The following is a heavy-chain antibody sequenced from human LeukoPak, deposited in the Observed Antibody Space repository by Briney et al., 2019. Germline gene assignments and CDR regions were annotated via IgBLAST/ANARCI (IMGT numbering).Heavy chain of an antibody. CDR3: VPSVVATIFDY. J-gene: IGHJ4*02. D-gene: IGHD5-12*01. CDR2: ISGSGGST. CDR1: GFTFSSYA. Sequence: GGSLRLSCAASGFTFSSYAMSWVRQAPGKGLEWVSAISGSGGSTYYADSVKGRFTISRDNSKNTLYLQMNSLRAEDTAVYYCVPSVVATIFDYWGQGALVTVSS. V-gene: IGHV3-23*01.